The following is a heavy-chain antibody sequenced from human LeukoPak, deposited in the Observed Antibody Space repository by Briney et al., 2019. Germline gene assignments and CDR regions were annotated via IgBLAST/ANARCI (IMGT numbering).Heavy chain of an antibody. CDR1: GGSISSYY. D-gene: IGHD5-24*01. Sequence: SETLSLTCTVSGGSISSYYWSWIRQPPGKGLEWIGSIYYSGSTYYNPSLKSRVTISVDTSKDQFSLKLSSVTAADTAVYYCGDGDDYWGQGTLVTVSS. CDR2: IYYSGST. J-gene: IGHJ4*02. CDR3: GDGDDY. V-gene: IGHV4-59*04.